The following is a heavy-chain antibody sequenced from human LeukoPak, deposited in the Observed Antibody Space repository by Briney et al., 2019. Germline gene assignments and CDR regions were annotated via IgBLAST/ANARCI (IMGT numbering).Heavy chain of an antibody. D-gene: IGHD6-19*01. CDR2: IKQDGSEK. CDR3: ARSRGGSGWYRYYYYYMDV. CDR1: GFTFSSYW. Sequence: SGGSLRLSCAASGFTFSSYWMSWVRQAPGKGLEWVANIKQDGSEKYYVDSVKGRFTISRDNAKNSLYLQMNSLRAEDTAVYYCARSRGGSGWYRYYYYYMDVWGKGTTVTVSS. J-gene: IGHJ6*03. V-gene: IGHV3-7*01.